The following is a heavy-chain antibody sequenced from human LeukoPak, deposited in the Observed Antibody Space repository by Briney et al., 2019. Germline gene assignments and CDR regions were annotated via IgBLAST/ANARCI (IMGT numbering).Heavy chain of an antibody. Sequence: EDLPLPCSGSDGSIISSSYYWGWIRQPPWKGREGIRNICYSRSTYYDPSLKNRVTISVDTPKNHFSLQPGSGTAADAAVYYCGRHRLWFGESNQDWFDPWGEGSLVTVSS. D-gene: IGHD3-10*01. V-gene: IGHV4-39*01. CDR3: GRHRLWFGESNQDWFDP. J-gene: IGHJ5*02. CDR2: ICYSRST. CDR1: DGSIISSSYY.